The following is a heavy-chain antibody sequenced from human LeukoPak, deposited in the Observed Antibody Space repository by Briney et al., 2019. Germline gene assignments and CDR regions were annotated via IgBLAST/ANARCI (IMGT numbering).Heavy chain of an antibody. Sequence: PGGSLRLSCAASGFTFSSYSMNWVRQAPGKGREWVSSISSSSSYIYYADAVKGRFTISRDNAKNSLYLQMNSLRAEDTAVYYCARQWEPRYYFDYWGQGTLVTVSS. D-gene: IGHD1-26*01. J-gene: IGHJ4*02. CDR2: ISSSSSYI. V-gene: IGHV3-21*01. CDR3: ARQWEPRYYFDY. CDR1: GFTFSSYS.